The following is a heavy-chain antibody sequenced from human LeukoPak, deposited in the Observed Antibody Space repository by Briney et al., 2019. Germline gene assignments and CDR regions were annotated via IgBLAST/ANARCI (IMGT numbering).Heavy chain of an antibody. CDR1: GFTFSSYG. V-gene: IGHV3-30*02. CDR3: GSLCERSTSCTYYFDY. CDR2: IRYDGSNK. D-gene: IGHD2-2*01. J-gene: IGHJ4*02. Sequence: GGSLRLSCAASGFTFSSYGMHWVRQAPGKGLEWVAFIRYDGSNKYYADSVKGRFTISRDNSKNTLYLQMNSLRAEDTAVYYCGSLCERSTSCTYYFDYWGQGTLVTVSS.